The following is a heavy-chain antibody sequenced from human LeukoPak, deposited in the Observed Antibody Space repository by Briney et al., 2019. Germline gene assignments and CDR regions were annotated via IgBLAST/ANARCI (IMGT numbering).Heavy chain of an antibody. CDR1: GDSLSSNY. J-gene: IGHJ5*02. CDR3: ARNVGWYTYDP. V-gene: IGHV4-59*08. CDR2: THGRGYT. D-gene: IGHD6-19*01. Sequence: SETLSLTCTVSGDSLSSNYWSWVRQPPGKGLEWIGYTHGRGYTHYDPSFRGRVTISEDTSKNQFSLKLTSVTAADTAVYYCARNVGWYTYDPWGQGTLVTVSS.